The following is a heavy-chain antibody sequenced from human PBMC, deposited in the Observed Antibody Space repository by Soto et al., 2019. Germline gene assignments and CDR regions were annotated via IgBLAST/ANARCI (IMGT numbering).Heavy chain of an antibody. CDR2: LSPSYPYT. J-gene: IGHJ4*02. V-gene: IGHV3-21*03. Sequence: GGSLRLSCAASGFDFSTFGMNWVRQAPGKGLEWVSFLSPSYPYTSYADSVKGRFTISGDNAKNSVSLQMNSLRADDTGVYYCAKSSGRVTMMLALDWGQGTQVTVSS. CDR1: GFDFSTFG. D-gene: IGHD3-22*01. CDR3: AKSSGRVTMMLALD.